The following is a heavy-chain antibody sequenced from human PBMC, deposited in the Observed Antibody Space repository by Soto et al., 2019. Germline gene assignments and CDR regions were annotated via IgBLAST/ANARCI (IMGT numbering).Heavy chain of an antibody. CDR3: ARARGDSSGWSGLDY. Sequence: QVQLVESGGGVVQPGRSLRLSCAASGFTFSSYAMHWVRQAPGKGLEWVAVISYDGSNKYYADSVKGRFTISRDNSKNPLYLQMNSLRAEDTAVYYCARARGDSSGWSGLDYWGQGTLVTVSS. CDR1: GFTFSSYA. D-gene: IGHD6-19*01. CDR2: ISYDGSNK. J-gene: IGHJ4*02. V-gene: IGHV3-30-3*01.